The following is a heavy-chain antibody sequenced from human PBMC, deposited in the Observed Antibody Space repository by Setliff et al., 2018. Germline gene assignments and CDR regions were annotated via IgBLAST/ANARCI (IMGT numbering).Heavy chain of an antibody. CDR2: LFDGGSA. CDR3: ARDPHYDPTYSLPGHSFDF. Sequence: SETLSLTCAVSGYSISNGFYWGWIRQSPVKGLEWIGSLFDGGSAYYSPSLKSRASISLDASKNQFALKLTSATAADTAVYYCARDPHYDPTYSLPGHSFDFWGQGIMVTVSS. CDR1: GYSISNGFY. J-gene: IGHJ3*01. V-gene: IGHV4-38-2*02. D-gene: IGHD3-22*01.